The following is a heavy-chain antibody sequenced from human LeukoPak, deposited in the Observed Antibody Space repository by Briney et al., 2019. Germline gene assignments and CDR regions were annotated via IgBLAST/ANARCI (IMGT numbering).Heavy chain of an antibody. V-gene: IGHV4-31*03. J-gene: IGHJ6*03. CDR1: GGSISSGGYY. D-gene: IGHD3-3*01. CDR3: ARTELDDFWSGYLGGYYCMDV. Sequence: SQTLSLTCTVSGGSISSGGYYWSWIRQHPGKGLEWIGYIYYSGSTYYNPSLKSRVTISVDTSKNQFSLKLSSVTAADTAVYYCARTELDDFWSGYLGGYYCMDVWGKGTTVTVSS. CDR2: IYYSGST.